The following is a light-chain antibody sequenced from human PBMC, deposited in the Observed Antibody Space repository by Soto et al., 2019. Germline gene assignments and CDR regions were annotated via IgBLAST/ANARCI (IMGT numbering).Light chain of an antibody. V-gene: IGKV2-28*01. CDR1: QSLLHSDGYNY. J-gene: IGKJ4*01. CDR3: MQTLQTPL. CDR2: LGS. Sequence: DIVMTQSPLSLSVTPGEPASISCRSSQSLLHSDGYNYLDWYLRKPGQSPQLLIYLGSNRASGVPDRFSGSGSGTDFTLKISRVEAEDVGVYYCMQTLQTPLFGGGTKVEIK.